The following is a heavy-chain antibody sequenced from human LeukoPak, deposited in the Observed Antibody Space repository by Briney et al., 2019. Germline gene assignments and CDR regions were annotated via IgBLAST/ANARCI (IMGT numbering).Heavy chain of an antibody. J-gene: IGHJ4*02. CDR1: GGSFSGYY. D-gene: IGHD3-10*01. CDR3: AGNLSRGADY. Sequence: SETLSLTCAVYGGSFSGYYWSWIRQPPGKGLEWIGEINHSGSTNYNPSLKSRVTISVDTSKNQFSLKLSSVTAADTAVYYCAGNLSRGADYWGQGTLVTVSS. CDR2: INHSGST. V-gene: IGHV4-34*01.